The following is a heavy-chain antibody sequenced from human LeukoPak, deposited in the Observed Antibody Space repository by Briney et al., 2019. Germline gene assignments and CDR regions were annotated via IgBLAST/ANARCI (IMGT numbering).Heavy chain of an antibody. CDR3: AKGRYDGSAYLDGY. CDR2: ISGSGGRK. CDR1: GFTSTNCA. V-gene: IGHV3-23*01. Sequence: PGGSLTLSCAASGFTSTNCAMNWVRQAPGKGLEWVSGISGSGGRKYYAASVKGRLTISSNNSKNPLYLPMSSLGVEDTAVYYCAKGRYDGSAYLDGYWGQGTLGTVSS. J-gene: IGHJ4*02. D-gene: IGHD3-22*01.